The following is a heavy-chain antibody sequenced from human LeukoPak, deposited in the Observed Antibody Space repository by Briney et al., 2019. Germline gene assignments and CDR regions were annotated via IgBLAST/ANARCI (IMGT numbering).Heavy chain of an antibody. J-gene: IGHJ4*02. V-gene: IGHV3-30-3*01. CDR3: AREGSIVARTDY. D-gene: IGHD3-16*02. CDR2: ISFDGNQE. CDR1: GFTFDNYA. Sequence: PGGSLRLSCEASGFTFDNYAMHWVRQAPGRRLEWVAVISFDGNQEYYPDSVKGRFTISRDNSKNTLYLPMNGLKTEDTAVYYCAREGSIVARTDYWGQGALVIVSS.